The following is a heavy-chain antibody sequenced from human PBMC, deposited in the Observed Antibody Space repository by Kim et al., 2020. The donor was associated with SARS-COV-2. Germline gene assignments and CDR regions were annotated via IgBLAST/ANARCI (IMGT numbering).Heavy chain of an antibody. CDR2: ISSSGSTI. V-gene: IGHV3-48*03. Sequence: GGSLRLSCAASGFTFSSYEMNWVRQAPGKGLEWVSYISSSGSTIYYADSVKGRFTISRDNAKNSLYLQMNSLRAEDTAVYYCARDIEYPNEAYGMDVWGQGTTVTVSS. CDR3: ARDIEYPNEAYGMDV. D-gene: IGHD1-1*01. CDR1: GFTFSSYE. J-gene: IGHJ6*02.